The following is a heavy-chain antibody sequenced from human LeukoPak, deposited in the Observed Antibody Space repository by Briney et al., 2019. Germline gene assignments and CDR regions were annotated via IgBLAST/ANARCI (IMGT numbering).Heavy chain of an antibody. V-gene: IGHV4-59*08. CDR1: GGSIGSYY. D-gene: IGHD1-26*01. CDR2: IYYSGST. Sequence: SETLSLTCTVSGGSIGSYYWSWIRQPPGKGLEWIGYIYYSGSTNYNPSLKSRVTISVDTSKNQFSLKLSSVTAADTAVYYCARRRAGGDFDYWGQGTLVTVSS. CDR3: ARRRAGGDFDY. J-gene: IGHJ4*02.